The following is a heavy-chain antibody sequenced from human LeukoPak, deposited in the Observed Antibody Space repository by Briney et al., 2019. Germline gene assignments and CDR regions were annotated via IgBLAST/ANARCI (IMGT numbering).Heavy chain of an antibody. V-gene: IGHV4-59*12. Sequence: SETLSLTCTVSGDSISSYYWSWIRQPPGKGLEWIGYIYYIGSTSYNPSLKSRVTISVDTSKNQFSLKLSSVTAADTAVYYCARDPGIAVAGYFDYWGQGTLVTVSS. CDR1: GDSISSYY. J-gene: IGHJ4*02. D-gene: IGHD6-19*01. CDR2: IYYIGST. CDR3: ARDPGIAVAGYFDY.